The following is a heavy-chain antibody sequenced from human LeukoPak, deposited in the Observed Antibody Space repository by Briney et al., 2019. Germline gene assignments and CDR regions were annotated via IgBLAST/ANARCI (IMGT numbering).Heavy chain of an antibody. CDR1: GGSISSSSYY. J-gene: IGHJ4*02. V-gene: IGHV4-31*03. CDR3: ARTFYYYDSSGNYARAFFDY. Sequence: SETLSLTCTVSGGSISSSSYYWSWIRQHPGKGLEWIGYIYYSGSTYYNPSLKSRVTISVDTSKNQFSLKLSSVTAADTAVYYCARTFYYYDSSGNYARAFFDYWGQGTLVTVSS. D-gene: IGHD3-22*01. CDR2: IYYSGST.